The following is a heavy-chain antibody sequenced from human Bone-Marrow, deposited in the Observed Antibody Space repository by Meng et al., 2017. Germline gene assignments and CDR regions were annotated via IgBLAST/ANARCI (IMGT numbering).Heavy chain of an antibody. D-gene: IGHD6-6*01. CDR2: ISSSGSTI. CDR1: GFTFSSYE. J-gene: IGHJ4*02. V-gene: IGHV3-48*03. Sequence: GESLKISCAASGFTFSSYEMNWVRQAPGKGLEWVSYISSSGSTIYYADSVKGRFTISRDNAKNSLYLQMNSLRAEDTAVYYCARDEEYSSLRLFDYWGQGTQVTVSS. CDR3: ARDEEYSSLRLFDY.